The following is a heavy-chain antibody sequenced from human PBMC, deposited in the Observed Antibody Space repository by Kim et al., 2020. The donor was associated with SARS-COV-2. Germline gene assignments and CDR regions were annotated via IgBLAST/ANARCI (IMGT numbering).Heavy chain of an antibody. V-gene: IGHV1-3*01. D-gene: IGHD2-2*01. CDR1: GYTFTSYA. Sequence: ASVKVSCKASGYTFTSYAMHWVRQAPGQRLEWMGWINAGNGNTKYSQKFQGRVTITRDTSASTAYMELSSLRSEDTAVYYCARDSSTSCCFGGMDVWGQGTTVTVSS. CDR2: INAGNGNT. CDR3: ARDSSTSCCFGGMDV. J-gene: IGHJ6*02.